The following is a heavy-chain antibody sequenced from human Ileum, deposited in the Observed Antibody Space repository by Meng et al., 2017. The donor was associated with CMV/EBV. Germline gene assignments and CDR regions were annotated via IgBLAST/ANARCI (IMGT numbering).Heavy chain of an antibody. J-gene: IGHJ4*02. CDR2: FHYNAKT. D-gene: IGHD3-22*01. CDR1: GGSTNSNNYF. CDR3: TTRGLGFDSSLLDF. Sequence: LHLQAALPGLAKPSEHLSLTCPVPGGSTNSNNYFWGWLRQAPGKGPEWIVSFHYNAKTSYNTPFKSRLTISVDTSNKQFSLNLNSVTAADTAVYYCTTRGLGFDSSLLDFWGQGTLVTVSS. V-gene: IGHV4-39*07.